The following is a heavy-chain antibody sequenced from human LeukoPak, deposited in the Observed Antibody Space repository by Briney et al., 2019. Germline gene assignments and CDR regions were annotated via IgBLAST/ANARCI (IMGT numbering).Heavy chain of an antibody. V-gene: IGHV3-23*01. CDR1: GFTFSAYA. CDR3: ARGKAGGLVDLFDP. D-gene: IGHD3/OR15-3a*01. Sequence: GGSLRLSCAASGFTFSAYAMMWVRQAPGMGLEWVSSIVATYEGTFYADSVQGRFIISRDNSENTVSLQMNSLRAEDTAVYYCARGKAGGLVDLFDPWGQGTLVTVSS. J-gene: IGHJ5*02. CDR2: IVATYEGT.